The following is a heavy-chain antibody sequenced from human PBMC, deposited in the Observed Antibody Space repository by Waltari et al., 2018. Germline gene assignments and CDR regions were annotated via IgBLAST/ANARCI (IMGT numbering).Heavy chain of an antibody. J-gene: IGHJ6*02. D-gene: IGHD2-21*01. V-gene: IGHV4-59*01. CDR3: ARVHGSESPLAWGTDV. CDR2: IHDSGDT. CDR1: GASLPTSY. Sequence: QVQLQESGPGLVKPSETLSLSCTVSGASLPTSYWGWIRRPPGKGLEYIGYIHDSGDTNYSPSLRSRVSMSLDTSKNQFSLKISSVTAADSAVYYCARVHGSESPLAWGTDVWGQGTAVTVSS.